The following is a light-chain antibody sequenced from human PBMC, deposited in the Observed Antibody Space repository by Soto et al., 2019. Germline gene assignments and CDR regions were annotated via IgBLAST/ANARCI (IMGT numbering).Light chain of an antibody. J-gene: IGKJ5*01. Sequence: EIVMTQSPLSLSVTPGQPASISCKSTXXXLQINGETFLFWYLQKPGQSPQLLIYEVSTRVSGVPDRFSGSGSGTDFTLEISRVETDDVGIYYCMQSTQLPPTFGQGTRLEIK. V-gene: IGKV2D-29*02. CDR2: EVS. CDR1: XXXLQINGETF. CDR3: MQSTQLPPT.